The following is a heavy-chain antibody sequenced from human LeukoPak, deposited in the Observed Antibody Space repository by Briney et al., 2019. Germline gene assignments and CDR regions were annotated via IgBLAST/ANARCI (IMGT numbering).Heavy chain of an antibody. CDR3: AKDGDYGDYWHCNYMDV. Sequence: PGGSLRLSCAASGFTFSSYTMNWVRQAPGKGLEWVSSISSSSTYINYADSVKGRFTISRDNAKNSLYLQMNSLRAEDTAVYYFAKDGDYGDYWHCNYMDVWGKGTTVTISS. CDR1: GFTFSSYT. J-gene: IGHJ6*03. D-gene: IGHD4-17*01. V-gene: IGHV3-21*04. CDR2: ISSSSTYI.